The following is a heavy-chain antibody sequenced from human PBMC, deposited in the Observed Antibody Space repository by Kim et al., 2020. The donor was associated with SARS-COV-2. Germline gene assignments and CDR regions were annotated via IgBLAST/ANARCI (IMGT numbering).Heavy chain of an antibody. CDR2: NT. J-gene: IGHJ4*02. D-gene: IGHD3-10*01. Sequence: NTRYAQKFKGRVTMTRDTSASTAYMDLTSLRFEDTAVYYCARERFGGSFDYWGQGTLVTVSS. V-gene: IGHV1-3*01. CDR3: ARERFGGSFDY.